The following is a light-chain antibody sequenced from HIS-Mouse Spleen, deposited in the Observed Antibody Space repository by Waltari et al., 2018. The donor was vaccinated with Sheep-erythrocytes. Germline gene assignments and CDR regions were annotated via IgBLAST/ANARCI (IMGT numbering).Light chain of an antibody. CDR3: CSYAGSYNHV. J-gene: IGLJ1*01. Sequence: QSALTQPRSVSRSPGQSVTISCTGTSSDVGGYNYVSWYQQHQGKAPKLMIYDVSKRPSGVPDRFSGSKSGNTASLTISGLQAEDEADYYCCSYAGSYNHVFATGTKVTVL. V-gene: IGLV2-11*01. CDR1: SSDVGGYNY. CDR2: DVS.